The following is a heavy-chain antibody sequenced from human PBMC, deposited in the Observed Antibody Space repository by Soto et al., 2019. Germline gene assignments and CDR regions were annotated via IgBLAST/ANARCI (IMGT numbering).Heavy chain of an antibody. CDR1: GFTLSGRS. J-gene: IGHJ6*04. V-gene: IGHV3-74*01. CDR2: IDNAGTDS. Sequence: EVQLVESGGGLVQPGGSLRLSCAASGFTLSGRSMHWVRQAPGKGLVWVSGIDNAGTDSTYEDSAKGRFTSSRDNAKNMLYLQMNSLRVEDTAVYYCARGWFGPDVWGKGTTVTVSS. D-gene: IGHD3-10*01. CDR3: ARGWFGPDV.